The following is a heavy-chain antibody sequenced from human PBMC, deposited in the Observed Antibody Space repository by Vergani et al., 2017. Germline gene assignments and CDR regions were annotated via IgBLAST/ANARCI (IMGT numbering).Heavy chain of an antibody. Sequence: QVQLQESGPGLVKPSETLSLTCTVSGGSISSYYWSWIRQPPGKGLEWIGYIYYSGSTNYNPSLKSRVTISVDTSKNQFSLKLSSVTAADTAVYYCARGYVATKYYFDYWGQGTLVTVSS. J-gene: IGHJ4*02. D-gene: IGHD5-12*01. CDR3: ARGYVATKYYFDY. CDR2: IYYSGST. CDR1: GGSISSYY. V-gene: IGHV4-59*01.